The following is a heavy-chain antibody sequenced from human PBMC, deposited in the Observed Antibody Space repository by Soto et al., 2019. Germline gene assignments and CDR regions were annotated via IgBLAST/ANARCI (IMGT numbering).Heavy chain of an antibody. J-gene: IGHJ4*02. Sequence: PSETLSLTCTVSGGSISTGGYYWSWIRQHPGKGLEWIGYIYYSGSTYYNPSLKSRVTIFVDTSKNQFSLKLTSVTAADTAVYYCARQERYGDYYFDYWGQGTLVTVSS. CDR3: ARQERYGDYYFDY. CDR1: GGSISTGGYY. D-gene: IGHD4-17*01. CDR2: IYYSGST. V-gene: IGHV4-31*03.